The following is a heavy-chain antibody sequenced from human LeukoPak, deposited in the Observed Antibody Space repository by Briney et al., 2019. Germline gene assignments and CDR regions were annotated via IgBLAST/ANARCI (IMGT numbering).Heavy chain of an antibody. CDR1: GFTFSSYW. V-gene: IGHV3-7*01. CDR3: ARWEYLIAAAGTKAFDI. D-gene: IGHD6-13*01. CDR2: IKQDGSEK. J-gene: IGHJ3*02. Sequence: GGSLRLSCAASGFTFSSYWMSWVRQAPGEGLEWVANIKQDGSEKYYVDSVKGRFPISRDNAKNSLYLQMNSLRAEDTAVYYCARWEYLIAAAGTKAFDIWGQGTMVTVSS.